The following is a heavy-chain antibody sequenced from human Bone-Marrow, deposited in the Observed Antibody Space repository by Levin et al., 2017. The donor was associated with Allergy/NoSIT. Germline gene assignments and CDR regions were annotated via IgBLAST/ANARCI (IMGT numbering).Heavy chain of an antibody. V-gene: IGHV3-48*01. J-gene: IGHJ6*03. CDR1: GFTFSSYS. D-gene: IGHD5-12*01. Sequence: GGSLRLSCAASGFTFSSYSMNWVRQAPGKGLEWVSYISSSSSTIYYADSVKGRFTISRDNAKNSLYLQMNSLRAEDTAVYYCARDNKWLPGGSLYYYYMDVWGKGTTVTVSS. CDR2: ISSSSSTI. CDR3: ARDNKWLPGGSLYYYYMDV.